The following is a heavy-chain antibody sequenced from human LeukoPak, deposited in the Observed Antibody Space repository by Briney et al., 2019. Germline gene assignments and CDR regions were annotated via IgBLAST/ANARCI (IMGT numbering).Heavy chain of an antibody. J-gene: IGHJ6*03. CDR2: IYTSGST. V-gene: IGHV4-61*02. CDR1: GGSISSGGYY. Sequence: PSETLSLTSTVSGGSISSGGYYWSWIRQPAGKGLEWIGRIYTSGSTNYNPSLKSRVTISVDTSKNQFSLKLSSVTAADTAVYYCARDSWSGYYIPAYYMDVWGKGTTVTVSS. CDR3: ARDSWSGYYIPAYYMDV. D-gene: IGHD3-3*01.